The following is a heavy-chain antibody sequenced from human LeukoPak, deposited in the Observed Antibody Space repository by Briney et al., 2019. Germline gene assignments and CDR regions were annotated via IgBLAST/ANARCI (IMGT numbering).Heavy chain of an antibody. J-gene: IGHJ5*02. V-gene: IGHV3-30*18. CDR2: ISSDGSNK. CDR3: AKDHGADS. Sequence: GGSLRLSCAASGFTLSNYGMHWVRQAPGKGLEWVAVISSDGSNKHYAASVKGRFTISRDDSKNTMYLQMNSLRAEDTAVYYCAKDHGADSWGQGTLVTASA. CDR1: GFTLSNYG. D-gene: IGHD2-21*01.